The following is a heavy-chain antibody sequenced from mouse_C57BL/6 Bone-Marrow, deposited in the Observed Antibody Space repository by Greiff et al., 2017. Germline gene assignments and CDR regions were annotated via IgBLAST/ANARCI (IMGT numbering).Heavy chain of an antibody. J-gene: IGHJ1*03. Sequence: EVQLQESGGGLVKPGGSLKLSCAASGFTFSSYAMSWVRQTPETRLEWVATISDGGSYTYYPDNVKGRFTISRDNAKNNLYLQMSHLKSEDTAMYYCAKERTIVTYWYFDVWGTGTTVTVSS. D-gene: IGHD2-5*01. CDR2: ISDGGSYT. CDR1: GFTFSSYA. CDR3: AKERTIVTYWYFDV. V-gene: IGHV5-4*01.